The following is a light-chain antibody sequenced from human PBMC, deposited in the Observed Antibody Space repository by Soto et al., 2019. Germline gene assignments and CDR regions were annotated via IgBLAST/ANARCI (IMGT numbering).Light chain of an antibody. CDR2: GAS. CDR1: QSVSSN. Sequence: EIVMTQSPATLSVSPGERATLSCRASQSVSSNLAWYQQKPGQAPRLLIYGASTRATGIPARFSGSGSGTESTLTISSLQSEDFAVYYCQQYDNWPPAWTFGQGTKVDI. CDR3: QQYDNWPPAWT. V-gene: IGKV3-15*01. J-gene: IGKJ1*01.